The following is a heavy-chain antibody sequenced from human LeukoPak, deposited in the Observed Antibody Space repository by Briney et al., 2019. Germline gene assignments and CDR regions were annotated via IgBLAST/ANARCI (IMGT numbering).Heavy chain of an antibody. CDR1: GYSIRSGYQ. Sequence: ASETLSLTCSVSGYSIRSGYQWGWIRQAPGKGLEWIGSINYSGRTYDNPSLKSRVTISIDTSKNQIFLKLRSTTAADTAHNYCARAEINDYNRYWGQGILVIVSS. J-gene: IGHJ4*02. V-gene: IGHV4-38-2*01. CDR3: ARAEINDYNRY. D-gene: IGHD4-11*01. CDR2: INYSGRT.